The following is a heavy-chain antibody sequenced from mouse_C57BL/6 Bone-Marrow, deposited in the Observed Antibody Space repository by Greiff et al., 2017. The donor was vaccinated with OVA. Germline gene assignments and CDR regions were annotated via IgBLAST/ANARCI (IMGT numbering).Heavy chain of an antibody. CDR2: IDPANGNT. V-gene: IGHV14-3*01. CDR3: ARSLYCVSSYEFDY. D-gene: IGHD1-1*01. CDR1: GFNIKNTY. J-gene: IGHJ2*01. Sequence: EVQLQESVAELVRPGASVKLSCTASGFNIKNTYMHWVKQRPEQGLEWIGRIDPANGNTNYAPKFQGKATITADTSSNTAYLQLSSLTSEYTAIYYGARSLYCVSSYEFDYWGQGTTLTVSS.